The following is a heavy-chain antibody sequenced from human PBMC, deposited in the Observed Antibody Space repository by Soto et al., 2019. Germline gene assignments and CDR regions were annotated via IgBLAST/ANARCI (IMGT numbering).Heavy chain of an antibody. CDR1: GGSFSGYY. J-gene: IGHJ4*02. D-gene: IGHD3-16*01. CDR2: INHSGST. CDR3: ARLYYGAGFDY. Sequence: QVQLQQWGAGLLKPSETLSLTCAVYGGSFSGYYWSWIRQPPGKGLEWIGEINHSGSTNYNPSLKSRVTISVDTSKNQFSLKLSSVTAVDTAVYYCARLYYGAGFDYWGQGTLVTVSS. V-gene: IGHV4-34*01.